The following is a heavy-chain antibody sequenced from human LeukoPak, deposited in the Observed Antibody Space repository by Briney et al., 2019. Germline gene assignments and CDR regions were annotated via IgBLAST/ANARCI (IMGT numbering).Heavy chain of an antibody. Sequence: GGSLRLSCAASGFTFNNFEMNWVRQAPGKGLEWVSSIGGTGDDTFYADSVKGRFTISRDNSKSTLYLHLSSLRAEDTAVYYCAKDGVSYNRRWDWFDPWGQGTLLTVSS. J-gene: IGHJ5*02. V-gene: IGHV3-23*01. CDR1: GFTFNNFE. CDR3: AKDGVSYNRRWDWFDP. D-gene: IGHD3-10*01. CDR2: IGGTGDDT.